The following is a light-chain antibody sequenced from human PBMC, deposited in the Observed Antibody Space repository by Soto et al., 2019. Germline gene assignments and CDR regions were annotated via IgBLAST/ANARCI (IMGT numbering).Light chain of an antibody. V-gene: IGKV1-9*01. Sequence: IQLTQSPSSLSASVGDRVTITCRASEGISSYLAWYQQKPGKAPKLLIYAASTLHSGVPSRFSGSGSGTDFTLTISSLQPEDFATYYCQHLNSYPPWTFGQGTKVEIK. CDR1: EGISSY. CDR3: QHLNSYPPWT. J-gene: IGKJ1*01. CDR2: AAS.